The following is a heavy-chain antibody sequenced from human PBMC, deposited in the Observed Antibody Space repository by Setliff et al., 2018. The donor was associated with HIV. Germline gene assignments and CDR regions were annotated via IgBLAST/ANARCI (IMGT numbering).Heavy chain of an antibody. CDR3: AREIGITKSPYWYFDL. CDR1: GASISSHY. Sequence: SETLSLTCTVSGASISSHYWTWIRQPPGKGLEWIGSIYSSGSTNYDPSLKSRLTISLDTSENQLSLKFNSVTAADTAVYFCAREIGITKSPYWYFDLWGRGTLVTVSS. V-gene: IGHV4-59*11. CDR2: IYSSGST. D-gene: IGHD2-21*01. J-gene: IGHJ2*01.